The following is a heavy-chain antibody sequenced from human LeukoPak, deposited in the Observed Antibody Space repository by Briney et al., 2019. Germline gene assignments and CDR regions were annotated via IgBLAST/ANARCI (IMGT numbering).Heavy chain of an antibody. CDR2: IYTSGST. V-gene: IGHV4-4*09. Sequence: PSETLSLTCTVSGGSISSYYWSWIRQPPGKGLEWIGYIYTSGSTNYNPPLKRRVTISVDTSKNQFSLKLSSVTAADTAVYYCARSGYCSSTSCSMPLDYWGQGTLVTVSS. CDR3: ARSGYCSSTSCSMPLDY. J-gene: IGHJ4*02. CDR1: GGSISSYY. D-gene: IGHD2-2*01.